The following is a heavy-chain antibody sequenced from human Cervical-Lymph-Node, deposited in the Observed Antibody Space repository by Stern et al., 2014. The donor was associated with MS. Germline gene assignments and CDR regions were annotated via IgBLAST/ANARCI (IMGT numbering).Heavy chain of an antibody. Sequence: QVQLQESGPGLVKPSETLSLTCTVSGDSIRSYYWSWIRQPPGKGLEWIGYTHSSGSTNYKSSLKSRVTISVDTSKNQVSLYLNSVTAADTAVYYCARGAETATPWDFWGQGTLVTVSS. CDR3: ARGAETATPWDF. V-gene: IGHV4-59*01. J-gene: IGHJ4*02. CDR1: GDSIRSYY. CDR2: THSSGST. D-gene: IGHD5-24*01.